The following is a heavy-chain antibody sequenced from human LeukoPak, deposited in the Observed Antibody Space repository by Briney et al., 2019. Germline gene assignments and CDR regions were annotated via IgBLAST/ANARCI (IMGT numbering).Heavy chain of an antibody. D-gene: IGHD4-17*01. Sequence: PSETLSLTCNVSGASISTDGFYWSWIRQHPGKGLEWIGYIYHNGVTYDNPSLKSRLAISVDTSKNQFSLTLSSVTVADTAVYYCARTTTVTAYYFDSWGQGTLVTVSP. J-gene: IGHJ4*02. CDR3: ARTTTVTAYYFDS. CDR1: GASISTDGFY. CDR2: IYHNGVT. V-gene: IGHV4-31*03.